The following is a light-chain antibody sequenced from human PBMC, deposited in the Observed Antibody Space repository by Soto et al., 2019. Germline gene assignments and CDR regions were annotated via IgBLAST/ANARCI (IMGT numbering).Light chain of an antibody. CDR3: QQRNSTPIT. CDR2: AAS. Sequence: AIQMTQSPSTLSASVGDGVTITCRARQGISNDLGWYQQKPGKAPKLLIYAASSLQSGVPSRFSGSGSGTDFTLTISSLQPEDFATYYCQQRNSTPITFGQGTRLEIK. V-gene: IGKV1-6*01. J-gene: IGKJ5*01. CDR1: QGISND.